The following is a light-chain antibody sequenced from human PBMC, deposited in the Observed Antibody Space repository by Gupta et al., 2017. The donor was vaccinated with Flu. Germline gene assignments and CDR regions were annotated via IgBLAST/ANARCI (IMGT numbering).Light chain of an antibody. CDR3: SAHAGSVTGV. CDR2: DGT. J-gene: IGLJ1*01. CDR1: SNDVGGSNR. V-gene: IGLV2-11*01. Sequence: SAPTHSRSVSGSPGQSVTLPRTGTSNDVGGSNRVSWYEQRPGKAPKLILYDGTGRPSGAPDRFSGSKSGNTASLTISGHQADDEADYYCSAHAGSVTGVFGTGTTVTVL.